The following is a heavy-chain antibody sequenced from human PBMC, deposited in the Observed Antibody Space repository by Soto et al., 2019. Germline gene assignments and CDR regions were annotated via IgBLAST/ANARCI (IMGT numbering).Heavy chain of an antibody. V-gene: IGHV5-51*01. CDR1: GYSFTSYW. J-gene: IGHJ4*02. D-gene: IGHD3-10*02. Sequence: GESLKISCKGSGYSFTSYWIGWVRQMPWKGLEWMGIIYPGDSDTRYSPSFQGQVTISADKSISTAYLQWSSLKASDTAMYYCGRLFGGVQRARKNGCYPGGQGNACTVS. CDR2: IYPGDSDT. CDR3: GRLFGGVQRARKNGCYP.